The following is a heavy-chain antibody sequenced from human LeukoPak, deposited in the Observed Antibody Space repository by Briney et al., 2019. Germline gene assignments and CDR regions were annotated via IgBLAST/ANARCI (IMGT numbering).Heavy chain of an antibody. J-gene: IGHJ4*02. Sequence: GGSLRLSCAASGFTFSDYYMSWIRQAPGKGLEWVSYISSSGSTIYYADSVKGRFTISRDNSKNTLYLQMNSLRAEDTAVYYCAKASRSTSCYCGLDYWGQGTLVTVSS. CDR3: AKASRSTSCYCGLDY. CDR2: ISSSGSTI. CDR1: GFTFSDYY. V-gene: IGHV3-11*01. D-gene: IGHD2-2*01.